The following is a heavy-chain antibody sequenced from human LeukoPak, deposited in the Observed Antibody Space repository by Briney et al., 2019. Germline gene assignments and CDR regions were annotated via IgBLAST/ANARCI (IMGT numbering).Heavy chain of an antibody. V-gene: IGHV4-4*02. J-gene: IGHJ4*02. CDR3: SRESGAFSPFGH. Sequence: SETLSLTCAVSGGSISSTNWWSLVRQPPGQGLEWIGEISLSGRTNYNPSLKSRVTMSLDESKNQVSLNLASVTAADTAVYYCSRESGAFSPFGHWGQGTLVTVTS. D-gene: IGHD1-26*01. CDR2: ISLSGRT. CDR1: GGSISSTNW.